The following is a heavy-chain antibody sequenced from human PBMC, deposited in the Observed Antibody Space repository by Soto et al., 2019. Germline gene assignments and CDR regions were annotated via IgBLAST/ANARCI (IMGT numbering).Heavy chain of an antibody. CDR3: AGGIYAQWDYPF. CDR1: GGSISSGGYY. D-gene: IGHD1-26*01. V-gene: IGHV4-31*03. J-gene: IGHJ4*02. CDR2: IYYSGST. Sequence: SETLSLTCTVSGGSISSGGYYWSWIRQHPGKGLEWIGYIYYSGSTYYNPSLKSRVTISVDTTRSQFSLKLRSVTAADTAAYYCAGGIYAQWDYPFWGQGTLVTVSS.